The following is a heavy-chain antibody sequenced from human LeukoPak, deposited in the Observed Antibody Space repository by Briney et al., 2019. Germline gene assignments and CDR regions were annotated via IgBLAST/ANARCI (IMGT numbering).Heavy chain of an antibody. CDR2: ISWDAGRT. Sequence: PGGSLRLSCAASGFTFDDYTMHWVRQAPGKGLEWVSLISWDAGRTYYADSVKGRFTISRDNSKNSLYLQTNSLRAEDTAFYYCAKDFFPSGSPWLGFFQQWGQGTLVTVSS. CDR3: AKDFFPSGSPWLGFFQQ. CDR1: GFTFDDYT. V-gene: IGHV3-43*01. J-gene: IGHJ1*01. D-gene: IGHD3-10*01.